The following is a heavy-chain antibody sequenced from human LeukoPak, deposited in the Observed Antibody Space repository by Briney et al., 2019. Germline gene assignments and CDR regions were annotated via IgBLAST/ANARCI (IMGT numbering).Heavy chain of an antibody. J-gene: IGHJ6*03. CDR1: GYTLTELS. Sequence: GASVKVSCKVSGYTLTELSMHWVRQAPGKGLEWMGGFDPEDGETIYAQKFQGRVTMTEDTSTDTAYMELSSLRSEDTAVYYCATDSYYGSGKSRYYYYMDVWGKGTTATVSS. V-gene: IGHV1-24*01. CDR2: FDPEDGET. D-gene: IGHD3-10*01. CDR3: ATDSYYGSGKSRYYYYMDV.